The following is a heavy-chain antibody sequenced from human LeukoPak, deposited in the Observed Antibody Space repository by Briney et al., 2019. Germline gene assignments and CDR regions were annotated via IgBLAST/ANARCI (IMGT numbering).Heavy chain of an antibody. Sequence: ASVKVSCKASGYTFTSYDINWGRQATGQGLEWMGWMNPNSGNTGYAQKFKGRVTMTRNTSISTAYMELSSLRSEDTAVYYCARSDSSGLTFDYWGQGTLVTVSS. D-gene: IGHD6-19*01. CDR1: GYTFTSYD. V-gene: IGHV1-8*01. CDR3: ARSDSSGLTFDY. CDR2: MNPNSGNT. J-gene: IGHJ4*02.